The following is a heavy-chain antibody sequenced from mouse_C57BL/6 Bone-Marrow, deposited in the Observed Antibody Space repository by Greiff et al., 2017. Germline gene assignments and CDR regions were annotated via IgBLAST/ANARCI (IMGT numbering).Heavy chain of an antibody. CDR3: ESHRFAY. CDR2: IYPGSGST. CDR1: GFTFTSYW. J-gene: IGHJ3*01. Sequence: QVQLQQPGAELVKPGASVKMSCTASGFTFTSYWITWVKQRPGQGLEWIGDIYPGSGSTNYTEKFQSKATLTVDTSSSTAYMQLSSLTSEASAVYYCESHRFAYWGQGTRVTVSA. V-gene: IGHV1-55*01.